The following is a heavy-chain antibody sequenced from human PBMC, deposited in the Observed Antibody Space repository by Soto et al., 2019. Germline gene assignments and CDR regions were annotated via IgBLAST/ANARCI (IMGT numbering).Heavy chain of an antibody. D-gene: IGHD1-26*01. V-gene: IGHV4-31*03. CDR3: ARATGWDYYYYGMDV. J-gene: IGHJ6*02. Sequence: QVQLQESGPGLVKPSQTLSLTCTVSGGSISSGGYYWSWIRQHPGKGLEWIGYIYYSGSTYYNPSIKSRVTISVETSKNQFSLKLSSVTAADTSVYYCARATGWDYYYYGMDVWGQGTTVTVSS. CDR2: IYYSGST. CDR1: GGSISSGGYY.